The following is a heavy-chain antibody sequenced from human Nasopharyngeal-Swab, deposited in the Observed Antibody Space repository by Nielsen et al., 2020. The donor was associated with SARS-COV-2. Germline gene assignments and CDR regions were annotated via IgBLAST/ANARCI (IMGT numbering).Heavy chain of an antibody. CDR3: ASKGAGSGSYYYYYYGMDV. D-gene: IGHD3-10*01. Sequence: SVKVSCKASGCTFSSYAISWVRQAPGQGLEWMGGIIPIFGTANYAQKFQGRVTITTDESTSTAYMELSSLRSEDTAVYYCASKGAGSGSYYYYYYGMDVWGQGTTVTVSS. V-gene: IGHV1-69*05. CDR2: IIPIFGTA. CDR1: GCTFSSYA. J-gene: IGHJ6*02.